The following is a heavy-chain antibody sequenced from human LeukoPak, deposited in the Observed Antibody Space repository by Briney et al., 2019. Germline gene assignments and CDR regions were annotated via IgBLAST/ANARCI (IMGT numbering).Heavy chain of an antibody. Sequence: PGGSLRLSCAASGFTFSNAWMSWVRQAPGKGLEWVGRSKSKTDGGTTDYAAPVKGRFTISRDDSKNTLYLQMNSLKTEDTAVYYCTTARPYYYDSSGYYYFFDYWGQGTLVTVSS. D-gene: IGHD3-22*01. CDR2: SKSKTDGGTT. CDR3: TTARPYYYDSSGYYYFFDY. V-gene: IGHV3-15*01. CDR1: GFTFSNAW. J-gene: IGHJ4*02.